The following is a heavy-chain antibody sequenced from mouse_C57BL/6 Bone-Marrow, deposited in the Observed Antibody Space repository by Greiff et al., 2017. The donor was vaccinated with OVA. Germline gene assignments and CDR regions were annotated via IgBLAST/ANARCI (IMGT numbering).Heavy chain of an antibody. CDR2: IDPETGGT. Sequence: QVQLQQSGAELVRPGASVTLSCKASGYTFTDYEMHWVKQTPVHGLEWIGAIDPETGGTAYNQKFKGKAILTADKSSSTAYMELRSLTSEDSAVYYCTREPDYSAWFAYWGQGTLVTVSA. CDR1: GYTFTDYE. CDR3: TREPDYSAWFAY. D-gene: IGHD2-4*01. J-gene: IGHJ3*01. V-gene: IGHV1-15*01.